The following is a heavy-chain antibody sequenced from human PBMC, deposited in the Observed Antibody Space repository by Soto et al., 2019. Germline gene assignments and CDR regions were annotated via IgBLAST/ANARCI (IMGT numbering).Heavy chain of an antibody. D-gene: IGHD1-20*01. Sequence: AGGSLRLSCAASGFTFSSSGMHWVRQAPGKGLEWVAVISYDGSNKFYADSVKGRFTISRDNFRDTLYLQMNSLRAEDTAVYYCAKEFHSWNYFDYWGQGTLLTVSS. V-gene: IGHV3-30*18. CDR2: ISYDGSNK. J-gene: IGHJ4*02. CDR3: AKEFHSWNYFDY. CDR1: GFTFSSSG.